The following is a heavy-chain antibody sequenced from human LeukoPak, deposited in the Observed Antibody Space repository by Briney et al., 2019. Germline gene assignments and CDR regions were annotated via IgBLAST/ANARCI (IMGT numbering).Heavy chain of an antibody. CDR3: AKSLCSNSGHYPYYFDF. D-gene: IGHD3-22*01. V-gene: IGHV3-23*01. CDR1: GITFSSYA. Sequence: GGSLRLSCSASGITFSSYAMTWVRQAPGKGLVWISSIRDTGGSPYYADSVKGRFTVSRDNSKNTLYLQMNSLRADDTAVYYCAKSLCSNSGHYPYYFDFWGPGTLVSVSA. J-gene: IGHJ4*02. CDR2: IRDTGGSP.